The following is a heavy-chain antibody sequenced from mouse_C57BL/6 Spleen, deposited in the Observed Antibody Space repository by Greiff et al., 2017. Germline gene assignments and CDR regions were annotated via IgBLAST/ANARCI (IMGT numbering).Heavy chain of an antibody. J-gene: IGHJ1*03. CDR3: ARTDYGGYFDV. CDR1: GYTFTSYW. V-gene: IGHV1-52*01. D-gene: IGHD2-4*01. CDR2: IDPSDSET. Sequence: VQLQQPGAELVRPGSSVKLSCKASGYTFTSYWMHWVKQRPIQGLEWIGNIDPSDSETHYNQKFKDKATLTVDKSSSTAYMQLSSLTSEDSAVYYCARTDYGGYFDVWGTGTTVTVSS.